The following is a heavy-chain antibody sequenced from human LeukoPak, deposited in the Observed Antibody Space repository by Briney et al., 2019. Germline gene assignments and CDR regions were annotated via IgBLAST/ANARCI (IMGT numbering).Heavy chain of an antibody. Sequence: GGSLRLSCAASGFTFSSYWMSWVRQAPGKGLEWVANIKQDGSEKYYVDSVKGRFTISRDNAKNSLYLQMNSLRAEDTAVYYCARDSIAVAGPLSFYMDVWGKGTTVTVSS. V-gene: IGHV3-7*01. J-gene: IGHJ6*03. CDR3: ARDSIAVAGPLSFYMDV. CDR2: IKQDGSEK. D-gene: IGHD6-19*01. CDR1: GFTFSSYW.